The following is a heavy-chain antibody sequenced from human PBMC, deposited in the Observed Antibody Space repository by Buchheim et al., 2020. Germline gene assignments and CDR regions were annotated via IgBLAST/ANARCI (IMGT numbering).Heavy chain of an antibody. Sequence: QVQLVESGGGVVQPGRSLRLSCATSGFTFSSYGMHWVRQAPGKGLEWVALISYDGGHKYYPGSVQGRFTISRDNSKNPLYLQMNSLRPEDTAVYYCARTTKAATADYWGQGTL. D-gene: IGHD6-13*01. V-gene: IGHV3-30*03. CDR1: GFTFSSYG. J-gene: IGHJ4*02. CDR2: ISYDGGHK. CDR3: ARTTKAATADY.